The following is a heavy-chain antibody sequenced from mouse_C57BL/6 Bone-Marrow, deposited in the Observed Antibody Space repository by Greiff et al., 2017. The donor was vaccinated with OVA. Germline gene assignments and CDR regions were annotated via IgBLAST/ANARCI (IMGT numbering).Heavy chain of an antibody. CDR3: ARHYDYDDWYFDV. J-gene: IGHJ1*03. D-gene: IGHD2-4*01. CDR1: GFSLTSYG. V-gene: IGHV2-2*01. CDR2: IWSGGST. Sequence: QVQLQQSGPGLVQPSQSLSITCTVSGFSLTSYGVHWVRQSPGKGLEWLGVIWSGGSTDYNAAFISRLSISKDNSKSQVFFKMNSLQADDTAIYYCARHYDYDDWYFDVWGTGTTVTVSS.